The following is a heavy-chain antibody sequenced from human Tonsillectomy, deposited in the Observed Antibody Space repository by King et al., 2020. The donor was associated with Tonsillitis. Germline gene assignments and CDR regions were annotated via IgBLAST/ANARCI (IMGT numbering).Heavy chain of an antibody. Sequence: VQLVESGGGLVQPGGSLRLSCAASGFTFSTYAMSWVRQAPGKGLEWVSASIGSGASTYYADSVRGRFTISRDNSKNTLYLEMNSLRAEDTAVYNCAKAMGYSYLYYFDYWGQGTLVTVSS. D-gene: IGHD5-18*01. J-gene: IGHJ4*02. CDR2: SIGSGAST. V-gene: IGHV3-23*04. CDR3: AKAMGYSYLYYFDY. CDR1: GFTFSTYA.